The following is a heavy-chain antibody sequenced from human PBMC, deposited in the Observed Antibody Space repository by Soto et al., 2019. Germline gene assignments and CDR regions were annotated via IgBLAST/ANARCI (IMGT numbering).Heavy chain of an antibody. CDR2: IYSGGST. V-gene: IGHV3-53*04. CDR1: GFTVSSNY. Sequence: PGGSLRLSCAASGFTVSSNYMSWVRQAPGKGLEWVSVIYSGGSTYYADSVKGRFTISRHNSKNTLYLQMNSLRAEDTAVYYCAREYCTNGVCYFDYWGQGTLVTAPQ. D-gene: IGHD2-8*01. CDR3: AREYCTNGVCYFDY. J-gene: IGHJ4*02.